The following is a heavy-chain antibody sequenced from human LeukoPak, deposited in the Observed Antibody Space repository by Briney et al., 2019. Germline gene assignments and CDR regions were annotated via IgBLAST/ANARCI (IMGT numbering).Heavy chain of an antibody. CDR3: AKVMPLYQLQWGLYDY. D-gene: IGHD2-2*01. CDR1: GFTFSSYA. V-gene: IGHV3-23*01. CDR2: ISGSGGST. J-gene: IGHJ4*02. Sequence: GGSLRLSCAASGFTFSSYAMSWVRQAPGKGLEWVSAISGSGGSTYYADSVKGRFTISRDNSKNTLYLQMNSLRAEDTAVYYCAKVMPLYQLQWGLYDYRGQGTLVTVSS.